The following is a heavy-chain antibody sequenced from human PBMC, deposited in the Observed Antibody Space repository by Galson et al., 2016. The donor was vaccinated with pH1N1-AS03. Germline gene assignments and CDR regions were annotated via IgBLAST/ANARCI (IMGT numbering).Heavy chain of an antibody. V-gene: IGHV3-9*01. D-gene: IGHD6-13*01. J-gene: IGHJ4*02. CDR3: VKGAGRYSRSWYFDY. CDR2: VTWNSDKM. CDR1: GFTFDGYT. Sequence: LRLSCAASGFTFDGYTMHWVRQVPGKGLEWLSSVTWNSDKMVYADSVKVRFTTSRDNAKNTLYLQMNSLRPEDTALYYCVKGAGRYSRSWYFDYWGQGTLVTVSS.